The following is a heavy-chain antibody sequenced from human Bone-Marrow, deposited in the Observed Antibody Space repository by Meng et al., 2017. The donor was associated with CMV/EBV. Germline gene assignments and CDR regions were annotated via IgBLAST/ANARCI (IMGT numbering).Heavy chain of an antibody. CDR2: ISAYNGNT. D-gene: IGHD6-13*01. CDR3: ARDTGIYSSSATGY. CDR1: GYTFTSYG. V-gene: IGHV1-18*01. J-gene: IGHJ4*02. Sequence: ASVKVSCKASGYTFTSYGISWVRQAPGQGLEWMGWISAYNGNTNYAQKLQGRVTMTTDTSTSTAYMELRSLRSADPAVYYCARDTGIYSSSATGYWGQGTLVTVSS.